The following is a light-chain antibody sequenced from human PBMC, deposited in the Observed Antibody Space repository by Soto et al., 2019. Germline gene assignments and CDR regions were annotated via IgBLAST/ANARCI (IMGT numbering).Light chain of an antibody. V-gene: IGKV3-11*01. CDR2: DAS. CDR3: QHRGTSIT. J-gene: IGKJ5*01. Sequence: IVLTQSPATLSLWPGETAVLSCRASQTVNTYLSWYQQRPGQAPRLLLYDASKRVPGIPARFSGSWSGTDFTLTISSLEPEDFAVYYCQHRGTSITFGQGTRLDIE. CDR1: QTVNTY.